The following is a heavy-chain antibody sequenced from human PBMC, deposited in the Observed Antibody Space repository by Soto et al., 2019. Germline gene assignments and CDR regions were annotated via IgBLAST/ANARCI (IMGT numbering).Heavy chain of an antibody. Sequence: QVQLQESGPGLVKPSETLSLTCTVSGGSITSYYWSWIRQPPGKGLEWIGYIHNSGSTSYNPSLQSRVTISADVPKNQVSLDLRSVTAADTAVYYCARRWSGTDYWGHGTLVTVSS. CDR2: IHNSGST. D-gene: IGHD3-10*01. CDR1: GGSITSYY. J-gene: IGHJ4*01. V-gene: IGHV4-59*01. CDR3: ARRWSGTDY.